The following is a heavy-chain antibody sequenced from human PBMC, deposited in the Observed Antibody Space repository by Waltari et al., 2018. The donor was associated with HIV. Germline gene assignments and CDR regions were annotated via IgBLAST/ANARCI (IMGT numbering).Heavy chain of an antibody. CDR3: VASSPY. Sequence: EVQLVESGGGLVQPGGSLRLSCAASGFAFSNYWVNWVRQAPGKGLEWVANMNQDGSQKRSVDSVKGRFTISRDNARNSVYLQMNSLRAEDTAVYYCVASSPYWGRGTLVTVSS. CDR1: GFAFSNYW. V-gene: IGHV3-7*01. J-gene: IGHJ4*02. D-gene: IGHD6-6*01. CDR2: MNQDGSQK.